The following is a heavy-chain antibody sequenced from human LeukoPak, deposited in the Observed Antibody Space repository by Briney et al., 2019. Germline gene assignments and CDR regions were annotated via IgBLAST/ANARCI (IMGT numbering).Heavy chain of an antibody. CDR2: INHSGST. Sequence: PSETLSLTCAVYGGSFSGYYWSWIRQPPGKGLEWIGEINHSGSTNYNPSLKSRVAISVDTSKNQFSLKLSSVTAADTAVYYCARGPRYYYGSGSRYYYYYMDVWGKGTTVTVSS. V-gene: IGHV4-34*01. J-gene: IGHJ6*03. CDR1: GGSFSGYY. CDR3: ARGPRYYYGSGSRYYYYYMDV. D-gene: IGHD3-10*01.